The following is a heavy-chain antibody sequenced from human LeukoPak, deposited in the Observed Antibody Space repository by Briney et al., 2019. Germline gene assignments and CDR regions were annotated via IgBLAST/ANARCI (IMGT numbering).Heavy chain of an antibody. J-gene: IGHJ5*02. D-gene: IGHD3-3*01. CDR3: ARDLGYDLWSGYYLPSWFDP. CDR2: ISAYNGNT. V-gene: IGHV1-18*01. CDR1: GYTFTSYG. Sequence: ASVKVSCKASGYTFTSYGISWVRQAPGQGLEWMGWISAYNGNTNYAQKLQGRVTMTTDTSTSTAYMELRSLRSDDTAVYYCARDLGYDLWSGYYLPSWFDPWGQGTLVTVSS.